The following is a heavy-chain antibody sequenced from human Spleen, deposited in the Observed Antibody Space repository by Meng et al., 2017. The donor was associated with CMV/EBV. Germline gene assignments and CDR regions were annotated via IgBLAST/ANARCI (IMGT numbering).Heavy chain of an antibody. Sequence: SETLSLTCAISGDSVSSNSAAWNWIRQSPSRGLEWLGRTYYRSRWHTDYAASVKSRVTINPDTSKNQISLQLNSVTPDDTATYYCAREDIAVAGALDYWGQGTLVTVSS. J-gene: IGHJ4*02. CDR3: AREDIAVAGALDY. CDR1: GDSVSSNSAA. CDR2: TYYRSRWHT. D-gene: IGHD6-19*01. V-gene: IGHV6-1*01.